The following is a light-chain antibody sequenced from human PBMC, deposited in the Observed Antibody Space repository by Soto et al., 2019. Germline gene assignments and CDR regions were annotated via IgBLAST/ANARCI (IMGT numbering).Light chain of an antibody. V-gene: IGKV1-33*01. CDR3: QQYDNLPFT. CDR1: QDISNY. CDR2: DAS. Sequence: DIQMTQSPSSLSASVGDRVTITCQASQDISNYLNWYQQKPGKAPKLLIYDASNLETGVPSRFSGSRSGTYFTFTISSLQPEDIATYYCQQYDNLPFTFGGGTKVEIK. J-gene: IGKJ4*01.